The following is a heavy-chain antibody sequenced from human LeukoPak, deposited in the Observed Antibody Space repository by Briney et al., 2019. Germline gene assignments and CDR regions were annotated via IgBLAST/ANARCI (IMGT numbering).Heavy chain of an antibody. Sequence: SVKVSCKASGGTFSSYAISWVRQAPGQGLEWMGGIIPIFGTANYAQKFQGRVTITADESTCTAYMELSSLRSEDTAVYYCARDGSGGIWIHFDYWGQGTLVTVSS. D-gene: IGHD2-15*01. V-gene: IGHV1-69*13. CDR2: IIPIFGTA. J-gene: IGHJ4*02. CDR1: GGTFSSYA. CDR3: ARDGSGGIWIHFDY.